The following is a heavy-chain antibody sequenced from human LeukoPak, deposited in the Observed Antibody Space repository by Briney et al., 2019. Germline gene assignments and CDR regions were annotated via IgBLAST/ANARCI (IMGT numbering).Heavy chain of an antibody. CDR1: GYTLTELS. CDR3: ATADIVVVTDPYYFDY. CDR2: FDPEDGET. Sequence: GASVKVSCKVSGYTLTELSMHWVRQAPGKGLEWMGGFDPEDGETIYAQKFQGRVTMTEDTSTDTAYMELSSLRSEDTAVYYCATADIVVVTDPYYFDYWGQGTLVTVSS. V-gene: IGHV1-24*01. J-gene: IGHJ4*02. D-gene: IGHD2-21*02.